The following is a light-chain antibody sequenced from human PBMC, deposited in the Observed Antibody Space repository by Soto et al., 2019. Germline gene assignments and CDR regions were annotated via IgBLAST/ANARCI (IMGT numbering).Light chain of an antibody. CDR1: SSNIGAGYD. CDR3: QSYDSSLSAWV. V-gene: IGLV1-40*01. J-gene: IGLJ3*02. CDR2: GDN. Sequence: QSVLTQPPSVSGAPGQRVTISCTRSSSNIGAGYDVHWYQQLPGTAPKLLIYGDNNRPSGVPDRFSGSKSGTSASLAITGLQAEDEADYYCQSYDSSLSAWVFGGGTKLTVL.